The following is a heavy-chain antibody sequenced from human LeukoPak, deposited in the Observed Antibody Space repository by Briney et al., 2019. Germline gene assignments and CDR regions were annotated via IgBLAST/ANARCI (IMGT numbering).Heavy chain of an antibody. CDR2: ISWNSGSI. CDR3: AKHIHFDYYDSSGYYSEYYFDY. CDR1: GFTFDDYA. D-gene: IGHD3-22*01. Sequence: TGGSLRLSCAASGFTFDDYAMHWVRQAPGKGLEWVSGISWNSGSICYAYAVKGRFTFSRDNAKNSLYLQINSLRAEDKALYYCAKHIHFDYYDSSGYYSEYYFDYWGQGTLVTVSS. J-gene: IGHJ4*02. V-gene: IGHV3-9*01.